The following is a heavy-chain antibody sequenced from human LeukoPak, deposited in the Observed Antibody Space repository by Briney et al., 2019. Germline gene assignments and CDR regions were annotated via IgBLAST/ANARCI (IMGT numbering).Heavy chain of an antibody. CDR3: ARDSQWLARRFDY. V-gene: IGHV3-30-3*01. Sequence: PGGSLTLSCAASGFTFSSYAMHWVRQAPGKGLEWVAVISYDGSNKYYADSVKGRFTISRDNSKNTLYLQMNSLRAEDTAVYYCARDSQWLARRFDYWGQGTLVTVSS. J-gene: IGHJ4*02. CDR2: ISYDGSNK. D-gene: IGHD6-19*01. CDR1: GFTFSSYA.